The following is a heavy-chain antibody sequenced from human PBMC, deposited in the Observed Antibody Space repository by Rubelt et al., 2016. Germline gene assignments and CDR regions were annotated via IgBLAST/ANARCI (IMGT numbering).Heavy chain of an antibody. V-gene: IGHV3-74*02. CDR3: ARAFRASTMVRDYFDY. J-gene: IGHJ4*02. Sequence: EVQLVESGGGLVQPGGSLRLSCAASGFTVSSNYMSWVRQAPGKGLVWVSRINSDGSSTSYADSVKGRFTMSRDNPMNSLYLQMNSLRAEDTAVYYCARAFRASTMVRDYFDYWGQGTLVTVSS. CDR2: INSDGSST. CDR1: GFTVSSNY. D-gene: IGHD3-10*01.